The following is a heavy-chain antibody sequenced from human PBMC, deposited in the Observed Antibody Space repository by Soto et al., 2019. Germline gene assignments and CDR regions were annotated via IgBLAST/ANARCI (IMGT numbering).Heavy chain of an antibody. V-gene: IGHV4-30-2*01. CDR3: ARVPDR. CDR1: GDTISSGGYS. J-gene: IGHJ5*02. CDR2: IYHSGST. D-gene: IGHD2-2*01. Sequence: SETLSLTCDVSGDTISSGGYSWSWIRQPPGKGLEWIGYIYHSGSTYYNPSLKSRVTISVDRSKNQFSLKLSSVTAADTAVYYCARVPDRWGQGTLVTVSS.